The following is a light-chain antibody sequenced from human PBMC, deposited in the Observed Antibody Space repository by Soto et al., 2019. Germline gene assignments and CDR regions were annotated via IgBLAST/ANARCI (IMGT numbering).Light chain of an antibody. Sequence: QSALTQPASVSGSPGQSITISCTGTSSDIGGYIYVSWYQQHPGKAPKLMIYEGSKRPSGVSNRFSGSKSGNTASLNISGIQAEDEADYYCSSFSRSTTLYVFGTGTKVTV. J-gene: IGLJ1*01. V-gene: IGLV2-14*01. CDR2: EGS. CDR1: SSDIGGYIY. CDR3: SSFSRSTTLYV.